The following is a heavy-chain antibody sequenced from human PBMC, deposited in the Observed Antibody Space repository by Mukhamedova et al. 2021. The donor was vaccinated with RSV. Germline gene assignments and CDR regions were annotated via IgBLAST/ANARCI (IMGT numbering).Heavy chain of an antibody. CDR3: ARDRSQLGFGGMDV. D-gene: IGHD6-6*01. V-gene: IGHV3-33*01. Sequence: SSYGMHWVRQAPGKGLEWVAVIWYDGSNKYYADSVKGRFTISRDNSKNTLYPQMNSLRAEDTAVYYCARDRSQLGFGGMDVWGQGT. J-gene: IGHJ6*02. CDR2: IWYDGSNK. CDR1: SSYG.